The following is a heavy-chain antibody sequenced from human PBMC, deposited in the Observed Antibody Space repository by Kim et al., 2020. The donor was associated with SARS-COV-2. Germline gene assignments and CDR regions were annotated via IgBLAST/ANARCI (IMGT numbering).Heavy chain of an antibody. CDR1: GDSVSSNSAA. Sequence: SQTLSLTCAISGDSVSSNSAAWNWIRQSPSRGLGWLGRTYYRSKWYNDYAVSVKSRITINPDTSKNQFSLQLNSVTPEDTAVYYCARLSSSWYPRTNAFDIWGQGTMVTVSS. V-gene: IGHV6-1*01. J-gene: IGHJ3*02. CDR3: ARLSSSWYPRTNAFDI. D-gene: IGHD6-13*01. CDR2: TYYRSKWYN.